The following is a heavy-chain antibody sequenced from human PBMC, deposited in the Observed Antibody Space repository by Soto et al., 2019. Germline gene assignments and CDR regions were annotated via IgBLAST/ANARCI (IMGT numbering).Heavy chain of an antibody. CDR1: GYTFTSYA. J-gene: IGHJ6*02. D-gene: IGHD3-10*01. CDR2: INAGNGNT. V-gene: IGHV1-3*01. Sequence: QVQLVQSGAEVKKPGASVKVSCKASGYTFTSYAMHWVRQAPGQRLEWMGWINAGNGNTKYSQKFQGRVTITRDTSASTAYMELSSLRSEDTAVYYCARECYYGSGSYYNVCYYYGMDVWGQGTTVTVSS. CDR3: ARECYYGSGSYYNVCYYYGMDV.